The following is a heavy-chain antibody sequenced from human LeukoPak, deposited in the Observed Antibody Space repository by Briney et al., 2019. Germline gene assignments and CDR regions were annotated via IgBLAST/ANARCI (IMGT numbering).Heavy chain of an antibody. CDR1: GGSISSGGYS. CDR3: ASFNSSGYFDY. J-gene: IGHJ4*02. CDR2: IYHSGST. Sequence: SQTLSLTCAVSGGSISSGGYSWSWIRQPPGKGLEWIGYIYHSGSTYYNPPLKSRVTISVDRSKNQFSLKLSSVTAADTAVYYCASFNSSGYFDYWGQGTLVTVSS. D-gene: IGHD3-22*01. V-gene: IGHV4-30-2*01.